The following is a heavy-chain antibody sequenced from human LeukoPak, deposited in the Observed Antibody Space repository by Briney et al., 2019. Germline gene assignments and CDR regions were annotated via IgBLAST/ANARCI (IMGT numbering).Heavy chain of an antibody. V-gene: IGHV3-30*18. D-gene: IGHD3-22*01. CDR3: AKDKRYDSGGPIGY. CDR2: ISYDGSNK. CDR1: GFTFSSYG. Sequence: GGSLRLSCAASGFTFSSYGMHWVRQAPGKGLEWVAVISYDGSNKYYADSVKGRFTISRDNSKNTLYLQMNSLRAEDTAVYYCAKDKRYDSGGPIGYWGQGTLVTVSS. J-gene: IGHJ4*02.